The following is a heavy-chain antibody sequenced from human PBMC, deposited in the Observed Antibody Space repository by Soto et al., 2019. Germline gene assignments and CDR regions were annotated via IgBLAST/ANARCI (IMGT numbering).Heavy chain of an antibody. Sequence: GASVKVSCKASGGTFSSYAISWVRQAPGQGLEWMGGIIPIFGTANYAQKFQGRVTITADESTSTAYMELSSLRSEDTAVYYCTADPPNEENDAFDIWGQGTMVTVSS. CDR3: TADPPNEENDAFDI. V-gene: IGHV1-69*13. CDR1: GGTFSSYA. CDR2: IIPIFGTA. J-gene: IGHJ3*02. D-gene: IGHD1-1*01.